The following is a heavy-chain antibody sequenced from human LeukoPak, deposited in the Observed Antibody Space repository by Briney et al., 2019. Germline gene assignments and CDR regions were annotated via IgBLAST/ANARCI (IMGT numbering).Heavy chain of an antibody. CDR3: AREVTTVVTPQNAFDI. Sequence: PSETLSLTCTVSGGSISSYYWSWIRQPAGKGLEWIGRIYTSGSTNYNPSLKSRVTMSVDTSKNQFSLKLGCVTAADTAVYYCAREVTTVVTPQNAFDIWGQGTMVTVSS. D-gene: IGHD4-23*01. V-gene: IGHV4-4*07. CDR2: IYTSGST. J-gene: IGHJ3*02. CDR1: GGSISSYY.